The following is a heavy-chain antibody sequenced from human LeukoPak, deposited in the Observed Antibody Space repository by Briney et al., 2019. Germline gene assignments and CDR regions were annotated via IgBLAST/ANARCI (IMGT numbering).Heavy chain of an antibody. CDR2: IHHSGNT. CDR1: GYSISSGFY. Sequence: PSETLSLTCTVSGYSISSGFYWGWIRQPPGKGLEWIGSIHHSGNTYFNPSLKSRVTISVDTSNNHFSLRLSSVTAADTAFYYCARGPIGAVAGPLRFDPWGQGTLVTVS. J-gene: IGHJ5*02. CDR3: ARGPIGAVAGPLRFDP. D-gene: IGHD6-19*01. V-gene: IGHV4-38-2*02.